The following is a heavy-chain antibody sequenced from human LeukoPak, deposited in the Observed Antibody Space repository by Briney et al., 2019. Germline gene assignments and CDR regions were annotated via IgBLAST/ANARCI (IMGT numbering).Heavy chain of an antibody. CDR1: GFTFSSYA. V-gene: IGHV3-23*01. J-gene: IGHJ4*02. CDR2: ISGSGGST. D-gene: IGHD6-19*01. CDR3: ATFHTLAVAGKFDY. Sequence: PGGSLRLSCAASGFTFSSYAMSWVRQAPGKGLEWVSAISGSGGSTYYADSVKGRFTISRDNSKNTLYLQMNSLRAEDTAVYYCATFHTLAVAGKFDYWGQGTLVTVSS.